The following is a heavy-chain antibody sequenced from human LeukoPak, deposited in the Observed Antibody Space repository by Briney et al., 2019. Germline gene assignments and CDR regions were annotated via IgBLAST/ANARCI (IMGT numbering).Heavy chain of an antibody. J-gene: IGHJ4*02. D-gene: IGHD2-8*01. CDR1: GGSISSYY. CDR2: IYYSGST. CDR3: ARQAHCTNGLCYSFDY. V-gene: IGHV4-59*08. Sequence: SETLSLTCTVSGGSISSYYWSWIRQPPGKGLEWIGYIYYSGSTSYNPSLKSRVTISVDTAKNQFSLQLSSVTAADTAVYYCARQAHCTNGLCYSFDYWGQGTLVTVSS.